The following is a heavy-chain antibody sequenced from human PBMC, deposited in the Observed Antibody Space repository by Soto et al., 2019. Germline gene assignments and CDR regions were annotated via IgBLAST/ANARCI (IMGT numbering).Heavy chain of an antibody. V-gene: IGHV1-46*01. CDR1: GYTFINYY. D-gene: IGHD2-8*02. Sequence: QVQLVQSGAEVKKPGASVKVSCKASGYTFINYYLHWVRQAPGHGLEWMAIINPTGGSTNYAQKFQGRLTLTMDTSTTTVYMELSSLTSEDTAIYYCSRHLEAGDVWGQGTLVTVSS. CDR2: INPTGGST. CDR3: SRHLEAGDV. J-gene: IGHJ4*02.